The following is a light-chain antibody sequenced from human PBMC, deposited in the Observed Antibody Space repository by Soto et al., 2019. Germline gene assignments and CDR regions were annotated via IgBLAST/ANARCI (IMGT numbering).Light chain of an antibody. CDR1: QSVSSS. CDR2: DAS. Sequence: DIVLTQSPATLSLSPGERATLSCRASQSVSSSLAWYQQKPGQTPRLLIYDASNRATGIPARFNGSGSGTDFTLTVSSLEPEDFAVYYCQQRSNGPLTFGGGTKVEIK. CDR3: QQRSNGPLT. V-gene: IGKV3-11*01. J-gene: IGKJ4*01.